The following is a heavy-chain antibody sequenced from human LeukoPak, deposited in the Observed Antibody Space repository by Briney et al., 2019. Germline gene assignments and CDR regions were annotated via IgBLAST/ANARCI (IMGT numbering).Heavy chain of an antibody. CDR1: GGSFSGYY. V-gene: IGHV4-34*01. D-gene: IGHD3-10*01. J-gene: IGHJ4*02. Sequence: SETLSLTCAVYGGSFSGYYWSWIRQPPGKGLEWIGEINHSGSTNYNPSLKSRVTISVDTSKNQFSLELSSLTAADTAVYYCARGAPRGFLYWGQGTLVTVSS. CDR3: ARGAPRGFLY. CDR2: INHSGST.